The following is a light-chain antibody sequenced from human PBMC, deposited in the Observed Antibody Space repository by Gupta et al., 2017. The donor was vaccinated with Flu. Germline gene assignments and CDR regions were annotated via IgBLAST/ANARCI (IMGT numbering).Light chain of an antibody. Sequence: QSALTQPASVSGSPGQSIPISCTGSSSDIGTYNHVSWYQQHPGKAPKLMIYEGTQRPSGVSNRFSGSKSGTTASLTISGLQAEDEADYYCCSYTEGGPSLYVFGTGTEDTVL. CDR3: CSYTEGGPSLYV. V-gene: IGLV2-23*01. J-gene: IGLJ1*01. CDR2: EGT. CDR1: SSDIGTYNH.